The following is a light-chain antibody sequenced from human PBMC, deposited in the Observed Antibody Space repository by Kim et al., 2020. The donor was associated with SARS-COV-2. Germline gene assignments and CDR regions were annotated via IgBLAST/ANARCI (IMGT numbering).Light chain of an antibody. CDR2: NNN. V-gene: IGLV1-44*01. Sequence: QSVLTQPPSASGTPGQTVTISCSGSNSNIGTNTVNWYRQLPGTAPRLLIYNNNKRPTGVPDRFSGSKSGASASLAISGLQSEDEADYYCAAWDDSLTASYVFGTGTKVTVL. J-gene: IGLJ1*01. CDR1: NSNIGTNT. CDR3: AAWDDSLTASYV.